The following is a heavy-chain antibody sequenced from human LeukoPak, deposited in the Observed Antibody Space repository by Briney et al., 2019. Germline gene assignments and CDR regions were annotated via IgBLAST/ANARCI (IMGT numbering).Heavy chain of an antibody. CDR1: GFTFSSYG. J-gene: IGHJ4*02. CDR2: ISGSGGST. D-gene: IGHD5-18*01. Sequence: GGSLRLSCAASGFTFSSYGMSWVRQAPGKGLEWVSAISGSGGSTYYADSVKGRFTISRDNAKNSLYLQMNSLRAEDTAMYYCARRATTERGHSYGLDFWGQGTLVTVSS. CDR3: ARRATTERGHSYGLDF. V-gene: IGHV3-23*01.